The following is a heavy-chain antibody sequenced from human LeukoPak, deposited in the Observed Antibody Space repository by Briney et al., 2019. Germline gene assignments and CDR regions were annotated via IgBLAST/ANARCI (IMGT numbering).Heavy chain of an antibody. D-gene: IGHD3-9*01. CDR3: ARDFDILTGYYNY. Sequence: GGSLRLSCAASGFTFSSYWMSWVRQAPGKGLEWVANIKQDESEKYYVDSVKGRFTISRDNAKNSLYLQMNSLRAEDTAVYYCARDFDILTGYYNYWGQGTLVTVSS. J-gene: IGHJ4*02. CDR1: GFTFSSYW. CDR2: IKQDESEK. V-gene: IGHV3-7*01.